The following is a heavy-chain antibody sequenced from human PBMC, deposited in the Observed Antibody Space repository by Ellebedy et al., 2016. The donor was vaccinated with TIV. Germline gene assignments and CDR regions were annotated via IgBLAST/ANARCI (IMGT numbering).Heavy chain of an antibody. CDR1: GFSFRSYW. CDR3: ARRGSYGDYAVQVNNWFDS. D-gene: IGHD4-17*01. CDR2: LRQEGDAE. V-gene: IGHV3-7*01. J-gene: IGHJ5*01. Sequence: GGSLRLSCIASGFSFRSYWMSWVRQAPGKGLEWVANLRQEGDAEYYVDSVEGRFTISRDNAKNSLYLEMKSLRAEDTAVYYCARRGSYGDYAVQVNNWFDSWGQGTPVTVSP.